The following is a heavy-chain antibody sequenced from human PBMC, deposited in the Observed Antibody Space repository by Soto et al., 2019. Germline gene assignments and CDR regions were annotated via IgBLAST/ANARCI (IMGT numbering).Heavy chain of an antibody. V-gene: IGHV3-7*05. J-gene: IGHJ6*02. CDR3: AREYGSSYSPRYYGMDV. D-gene: IGHD6-13*01. Sequence: EVQLVESGGGLVQPGGSLRLSCAASGFTLSSYWMSWVRQAPGKGLEWVANIKQDGSEKYYVDSVKGRFTISRDTATSSLYLQLNSLRAEDTAVYYCAREYGSSYSPRYYGMDVWGQGTTVTVSS. CDR2: IKQDGSEK. CDR1: GFTLSSYW.